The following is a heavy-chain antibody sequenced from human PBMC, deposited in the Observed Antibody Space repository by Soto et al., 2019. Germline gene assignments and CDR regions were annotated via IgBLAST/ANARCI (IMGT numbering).Heavy chain of an antibody. V-gene: IGHV3-23*01. Sequence: GGSLRLSCAASGFKFSNYAMSWVRQAPGKGLEWVSSINGNGRKTSYADSVRGRFTISRDNSKKTLFLHVNSLRAEDTAVYYCVKDLNFDFWTGYRYYAMEIWGQGTKVTVYS. D-gene: IGHD3-3*01. CDR2: INGNGRKT. J-gene: IGHJ6*02. CDR1: GFKFSNYA. CDR3: VKDLNFDFWTGYRYYAMEI.